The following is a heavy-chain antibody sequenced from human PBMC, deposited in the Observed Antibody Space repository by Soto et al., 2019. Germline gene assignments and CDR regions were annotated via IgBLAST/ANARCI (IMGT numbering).Heavy chain of an antibody. Sequence: PGGSLRLSCAASGFTFSDYYMSWIRQAPGKGLEWVSYISSSASTICYADSVKGRFTISRDNAKNSLYLQMNSLRAEDTAVYYCARVRYYDSGSSINWFDPWGQGTLVTVSS. V-gene: IGHV3-11*01. CDR2: ISSSASTI. D-gene: IGHD3-10*01. J-gene: IGHJ5*02. CDR1: GFTFSDYY. CDR3: ARVRYYDSGSSINWFDP.